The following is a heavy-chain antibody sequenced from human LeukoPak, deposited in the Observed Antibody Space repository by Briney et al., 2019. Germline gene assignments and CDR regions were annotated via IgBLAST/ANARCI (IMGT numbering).Heavy chain of an antibody. CDR2: ISSSGSTI. D-gene: IGHD1-14*01. CDR3: TTKVPNEPAFNF. CDR1: GFTFSDYY. J-gene: IGHJ4*02. Sequence: PGGSLRLSCAASGFTFSDYYMSWIRQAPGKGLEWVSYISSSGSTIYYADSVKGRFTISIDNAKNSLYLQMNSLRDEDTAVYYCTTKVPNEPAFNFWGQGTLVAVSS. V-gene: IGHV3-11*04.